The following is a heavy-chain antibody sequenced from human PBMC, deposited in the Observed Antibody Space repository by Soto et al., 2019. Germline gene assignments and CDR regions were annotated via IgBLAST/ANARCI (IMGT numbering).Heavy chain of an antibody. Sequence: TGGSLRLSCEASGSSFSTYSMHWVRQAPGKGLEWVSSIGRRSDIYYADSVKGRFTISRDNAKNSVSLQMNSLRDEDMAVYYCAREETAWPLAYGLDVWGQGTTVTVSS. J-gene: IGHJ6*02. CDR2: IGRRSDI. CDR1: GSSFSTYS. V-gene: IGHV3-21*01. CDR3: AREETAWPLAYGLDV. D-gene: IGHD2-21*02.